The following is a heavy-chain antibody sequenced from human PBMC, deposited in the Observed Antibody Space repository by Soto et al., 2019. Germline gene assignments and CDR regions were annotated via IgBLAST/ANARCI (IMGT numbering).Heavy chain of an antibody. CDR2: IRATGGET. CDR3: AQDRGWGVVSPSHDY. D-gene: IGHD2-21*01. V-gene: IGHV3-23*01. Sequence: EVQLLESGGGMVQPGESLRVSCAASGFTFRNFVMSWVRQAPGKGLEWVSAIRATGGETFYADSVKGRFTISRDNSKNTLYLQMNSLRDEDTALYFCAQDRGWGVVSPSHDYWGQGTLVTVSS. J-gene: IGHJ4*02. CDR1: GFTFRNFV.